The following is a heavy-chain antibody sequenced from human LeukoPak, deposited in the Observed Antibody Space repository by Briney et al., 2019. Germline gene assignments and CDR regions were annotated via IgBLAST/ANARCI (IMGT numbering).Heavy chain of an antibody. Sequence: GGSLRLSCAASGFTFSSYSMNWVRQAPGKGLEWVSYISSSSSTIYYADSVKGRFTISRDNAKNSLYLQMNSLRAEDTAVYYCAREPYCSSTSCPNPYYYYYYYMDVRGKGTTVTVSS. CDR1: GFTFSSYS. V-gene: IGHV3-48*04. D-gene: IGHD2-2*01. CDR3: AREPYCSSTSCPNPYYYYYYYMDV. J-gene: IGHJ6*03. CDR2: ISSSSSTI.